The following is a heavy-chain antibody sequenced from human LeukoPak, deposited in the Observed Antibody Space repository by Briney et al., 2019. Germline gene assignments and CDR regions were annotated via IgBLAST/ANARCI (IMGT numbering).Heavy chain of an antibody. CDR3: AKGRVVVITAYYFDY. Sequence: PGGSLRLSCAASGFTFSSYAMSWVRQAPGKGLEWVSAISGSGGSTYYADSVKGRFTISRDNSKNTLYQQMNSLRAEDTAVYYCAKGRVVVITAYYFDYWGQGTLVTVSS. D-gene: IGHD3-22*01. J-gene: IGHJ4*02. CDR2: ISGSGGST. V-gene: IGHV3-23*01. CDR1: GFTFSSYA.